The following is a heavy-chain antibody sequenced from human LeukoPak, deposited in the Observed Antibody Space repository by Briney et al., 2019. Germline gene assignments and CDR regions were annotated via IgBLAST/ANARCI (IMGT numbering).Heavy chain of an antibody. D-gene: IGHD3-10*01. J-gene: IGHJ4*02. CDR1: GGSISSYY. CDR2: IYYSGST. Sequence: PSETLSLTCTVSGGSISSYYWSWIRQPPGKGLEWIGYIYYSGSTNYDPSLKSRVTISVDTSKNLFSLKLSSVTAADTAVYYCAREVVRGVLYYFDYWGQGTLVTVSS. CDR3: AREVVRGVLYYFDY. V-gene: IGHV4-59*01.